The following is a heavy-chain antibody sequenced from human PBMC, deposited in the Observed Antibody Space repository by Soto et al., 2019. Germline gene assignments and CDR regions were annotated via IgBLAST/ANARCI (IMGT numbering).Heavy chain of an antibody. D-gene: IGHD4-4*01. J-gene: IGHJ4*02. CDR3: ARSPSSYNNHGGFDY. V-gene: IGHV3-53*01. Sequence: VQLVESGGGLIQPGGSLRLSCAASGFTVTSFYMSWVRQSPERGLEWVSVVWSGGNTYYADSVKGRFTISRDNSKNTLYLQMNSLGAEDTAVYYCARSPSSYNNHGGFDYWGQGALVTVSS. CDR1: GFTVTSFY. CDR2: VWSGGNT.